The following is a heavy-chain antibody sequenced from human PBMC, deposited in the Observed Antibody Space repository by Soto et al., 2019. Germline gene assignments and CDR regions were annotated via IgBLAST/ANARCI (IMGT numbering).Heavy chain of an antibody. CDR1: GYTFTSYD. Sequence: GASVKVSCKASGYTFTSYDVNWVRQATGQGLEWMGWMNPNSGNTGYAQKFQGRVTMTRNTSISTAYMELSSLRSEDTAVYYCARVTPHYDFWSGPTYYFDYWGQGTLVTVSS. D-gene: IGHD3-3*01. CDR2: MNPNSGNT. J-gene: IGHJ4*02. CDR3: ARVTPHYDFWSGPTYYFDY. V-gene: IGHV1-8*01.